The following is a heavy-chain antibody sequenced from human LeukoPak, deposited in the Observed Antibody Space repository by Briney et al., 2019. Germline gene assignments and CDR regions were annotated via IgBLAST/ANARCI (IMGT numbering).Heavy chain of an antibody. J-gene: IGHJ4*02. Sequence: GGSLRLSCAASGFTFSSYSMNWVRQAPGKGLEWVAFIRYDGSNKYYADSVKGRFTISRDNSKNTLYLQMNSLRPEDTAVYYCAKVTNGGYCSGGSCYWGDYWGQGTLVTVSS. CDR3: AKVTNGGYCSGGSCYWGDY. CDR2: IRYDGSNK. D-gene: IGHD2-15*01. CDR1: GFTFSSYS. V-gene: IGHV3-30*02.